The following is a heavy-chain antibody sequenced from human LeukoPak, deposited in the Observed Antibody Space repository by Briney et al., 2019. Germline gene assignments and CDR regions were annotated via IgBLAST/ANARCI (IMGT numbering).Heavy chain of an antibody. CDR2: ISSSGSTI. J-gene: IGHJ4*02. D-gene: IGHD3-10*01. Sequence: GGCLRLSCAASGFTFSDYYLSWIRQAPGKGLEWVSYISSSGSTIYYADSVKGRFTISRDNAKNSLYLQMNSLRAEDTAVYYCARDRITMVRGVIEYWGQGTLVTVSS. CDR3: ARDRITMVRGVIEY. CDR1: GFTFSDYY. V-gene: IGHV3-11*01.